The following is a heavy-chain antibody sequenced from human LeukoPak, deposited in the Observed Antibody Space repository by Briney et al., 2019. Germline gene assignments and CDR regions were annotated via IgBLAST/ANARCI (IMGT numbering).Heavy chain of an antibody. CDR1: GFTFSSYS. J-gene: IGHJ3*02. V-gene: IGHV3-21*01. D-gene: IGHD6-19*01. CDR3: ARDQPPGIAVAGTDAFDI. CDR2: ISSSSSYI. Sequence: PGGSLRLSCAASGFTFSSYSMNWVRQAPGKGLEWVSSISSSSSYIYYADSVKGRFTISRDNAKNSLYLQVNSLRAEDTAVYYCARDQPPGIAVAGTDAFDIWGQGTMVTASS.